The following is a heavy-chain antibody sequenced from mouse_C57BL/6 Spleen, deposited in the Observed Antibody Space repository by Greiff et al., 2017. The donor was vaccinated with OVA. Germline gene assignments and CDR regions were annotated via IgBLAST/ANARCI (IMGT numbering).Heavy chain of an antibody. Sequence: EVQLQQSGPELVKPGDSVKISCKASGYSFTGYFMNWVMQSPGKSLEWIGRINPYNGNTFYNQKFKGKATLTVDKSSSTANMELRSLTSEDSAVYEWSRRGRGSRYFDVWGTGTTVTVSS. J-gene: IGHJ1*03. CDR1: GYSFTGYF. CDR3: SRRGRGSRYFDV. D-gene: IGHD1-1*01. V-gene: IGHV1-20*01. CDR2: INPYNGNT.